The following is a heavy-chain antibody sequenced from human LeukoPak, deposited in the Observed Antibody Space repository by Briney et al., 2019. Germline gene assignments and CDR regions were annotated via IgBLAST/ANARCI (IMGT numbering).Heavy chain of an antibody. D-gene: IGHD6-13*01. J-gene: IGHJ4*02. CDR3: ARQGIAAAGTFDY. CDR2: INPSGGST. CDR1: GYTFTSYY. Sequence: VASVKVSCKASGYTFTSYYMHWVRQAPGQGLEWMGIINPSGGSTSYAQKFQGRVTMTRDTSTSTVYMELSRLRSDDTAVYYCARQGIAAAGTFDYWGQGTLVTVSS. V-gene: IGHV1-46*01.